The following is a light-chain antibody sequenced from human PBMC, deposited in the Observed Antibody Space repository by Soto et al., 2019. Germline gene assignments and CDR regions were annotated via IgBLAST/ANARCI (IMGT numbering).Light chain of an antibody. V-gene: IGLV1-44*01. CDR3: AAWDDSLSGYV. Sequence: QSVLTQPPSTSGTPGQRVTTPCSGSSSNIGSSTVKCHQHLPGTAPKLVIYGNNQRPSGVPDRFSGSKSGTSASLAISGLRSEDEADYYCAAWDDSLSGYVFGTGTKLTVL. CDR2: GNN. J-gene: IGLJ1*01. CDR1: SSNIGSST.